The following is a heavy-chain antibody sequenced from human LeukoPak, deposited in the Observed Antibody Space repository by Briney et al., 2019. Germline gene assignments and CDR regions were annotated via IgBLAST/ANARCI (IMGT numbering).Heavy chain of an antibody. V-gene: IGHV4-28*01. Sequence: SETLSLTCAVSGYSISSSNWWGWIRQPPGKGLEWIGYIYYSGSTNYNPSLKSRVTISVDTSKNQFSLKLSSVTAADTAVYYCARFFIAVAAFQHWGQGTLVTVSS. CDR1: GYSISSSNW. J-gene: IGHJ1*01. CDR2: IYYSGST. CDR3: ARFFIAVAAFQH. D-gene: IGHD6-19*01.